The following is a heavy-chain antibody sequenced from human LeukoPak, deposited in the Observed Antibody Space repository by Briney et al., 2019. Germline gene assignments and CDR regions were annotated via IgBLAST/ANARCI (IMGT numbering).Heavy chain of an antibody. CDR2: ISSSGSTI. Sequence: GSLRLSCAASGFTFSDYYMSWIRQAPGKGLEWVSYISSSGSTIYYADSVKGRFTISRDNAKNSLYLQMNSLRAEDTAVYYCAVLRYFDLDAFDIWGQGTMVTVSS. D-gene: IGHD3-9*01. CDR1: GFTFSDYY. CDR3: AVLRYFDLDAFDI. J-gene: IGHJ3*02. V-gene: IGHV3-11*01.